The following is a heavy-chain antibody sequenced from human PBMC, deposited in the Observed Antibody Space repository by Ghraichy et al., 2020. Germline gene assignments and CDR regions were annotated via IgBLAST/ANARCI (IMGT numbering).Heavy chain of an antibody. D-gene: IGHD6-13*01. CDR1: GFTFSSYG. CDR3: ASRFGETGYSSSWSRMDV. CDR2: IWYDGSNK. V-gene: IGHV3-33*01. J-gene: IGHJ6*02. Sequence: GGSLRLSCAASGFTFSSYGMHWVRQAPGKGLEWVAVIWYDGSNKYYADSVKGRFTISRDNSKNTLYLQMNSLRAEDTAVYYCASRFGETGYSSSWSRMDVWGQGTTVTVSS.